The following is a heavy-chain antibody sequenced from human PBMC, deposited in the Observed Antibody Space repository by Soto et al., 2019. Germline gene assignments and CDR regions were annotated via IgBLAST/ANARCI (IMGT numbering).Heavy chain of an antibody. J-gene: IGHJ4*02. CDR3: ARDRCSGGSCSYFDF. Sequence: PGGSLRLSCAASGFSVSSNYMNWVRQAPGKGLEWVSLIYTGGTAEYADSVKGRFTISRDDSKNTVYLQMNTLTAADTAMYYCARDRCSGGSCSYFDFWGQGTLVTVS. D-gene: IGHD2-15*01. CDR2: IYTGGTA. CDR1: GFSVSSNY. V-gene: IGHV3-53*01.